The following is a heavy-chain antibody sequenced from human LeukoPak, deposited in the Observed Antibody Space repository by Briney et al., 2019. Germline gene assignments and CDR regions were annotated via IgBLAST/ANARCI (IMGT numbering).Heavy chain of an antibody. Sequence: GESLKISCKGSGYSFTSYWIGWVRQMPGKGLEWMGIIYPGDSDTRYSPSFQGQVTISADKSISTAYLQWSSLKASDTAMYYCARLPVVPAALYYFDYWGQGTLVTVSS. D-gene: IGHD2-2*01. V-gene: IGHV5-51*01. CDR3: ARLPVVPAALYYFDY. CDR2: IYPGDSDT. J-gene: IGHJ4*02. CDR1: GYSFTSYW.